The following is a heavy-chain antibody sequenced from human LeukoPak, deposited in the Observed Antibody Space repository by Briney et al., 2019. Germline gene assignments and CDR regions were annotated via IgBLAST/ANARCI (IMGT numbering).Heavy chain of an antibody. V-gene: IGHV3-33*01. Sequence: GRSLRLSCAATGFTFSSYGMHWVRQAPGKGLEWVAVIWYDGSNKYYADSVKGRFTISRDNSKNTLYLQMNSLRAEDTAVYYCAREPYIRSSLNWFDPWGQGTLVTVSS. J-gene: IGHJ5*02. CDR1: GFTFSSYG. CDR3: AREPYIRSSLNWFDP. D-gene: IGHD2-2*01. CDR2: IWYDGSNK.